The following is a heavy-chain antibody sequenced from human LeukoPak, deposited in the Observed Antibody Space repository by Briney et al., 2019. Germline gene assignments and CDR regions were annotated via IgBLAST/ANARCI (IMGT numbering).Heavy chain of an antibody. CDR2: INIDGSST. V-gene: IGHV3-74*01. CDR3: ASVNLYGAGRYGNG. D-gene: IGHD3-10*01. CDR1: VCTFSSYW. Sequence: GGSLRLSCAASVCTFSSYWMHWVRQAPGKGLVWVSRINIDGSSTSYADSVRGRFTISRDNAKNTLYLQMNSLRAEDTAVYYCASVNLYGAGRYGNGWGQGTLVTVSS. J-gene: IGHJ4*02.